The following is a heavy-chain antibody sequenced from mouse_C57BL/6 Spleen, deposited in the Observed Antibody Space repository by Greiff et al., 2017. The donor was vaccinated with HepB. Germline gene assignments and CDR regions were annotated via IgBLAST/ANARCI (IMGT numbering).Heavy chain of an antibody. J-gene: IGHJ4*01. CDR2: IYPGSGST. D-gene: IGHD3-2*02. CDR3: ARASSGGGLAMDY. CDR1: GYTFTSYW. Sequence: QVQLQQPGAELVKPGASVKMSCKASGYTFTSYWITWVKQRPGQGLEWIGDIYPGSGSTNYNEKFKSKATLTVDTSSSTAYMQLSSLTSEDSAVYYCARASSGGGLAMDYWGQGTSVTVSS. V-gene: IGHV1-55*01.